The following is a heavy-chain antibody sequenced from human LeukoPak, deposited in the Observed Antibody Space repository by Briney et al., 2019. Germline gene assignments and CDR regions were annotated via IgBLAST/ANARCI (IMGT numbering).Heavy chain of an antibody. Sequence: GESLKISCMGFGYTFSASWIGWVRQMPGKGLEWMGIIYPGDSDTRYSPSFQGQVTISADKSISTAYLQWSSLKASDTAMYYCARHSELGSSRDYWGQGTLVTVSS. CDR2: IYPGDSDT. D-gene: IGHD6-13*01. J-gene: IGHJ4*02. CDR3: ARHSELGSSRDY. CDR1: GYTFSASW. V-gene: IGHV5-51*01.